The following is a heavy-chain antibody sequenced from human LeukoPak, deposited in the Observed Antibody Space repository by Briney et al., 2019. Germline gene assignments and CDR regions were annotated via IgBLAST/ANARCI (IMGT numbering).Heavy chain of an antibody. J-gene: IGHJ4*02. CDR2: ISGSGGTI. Sequence: GGSLRLSCAAFRFNFRDYYMSWIRQAPEKGLEWVSYISGSGGTIFYADSVKGRFTISRDNAKNSLYLQMNSLRAEDTAVYYCASVHYGLLDYWGQGTLVTVSS. D-gene: IGHD3-10*01. CDR3: ASVHYGLLDY. V-gene: IGHV3-11*04. CDR1: RFNFRDYY.